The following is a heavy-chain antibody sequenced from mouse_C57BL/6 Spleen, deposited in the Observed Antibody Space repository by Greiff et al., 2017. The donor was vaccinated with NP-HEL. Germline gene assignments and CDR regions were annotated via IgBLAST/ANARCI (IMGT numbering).Heavy chain of an antibody. CDR1: GFNIKNTY. CDR3: ASATVVGGYYFDY. CDR2: IDPANGNT. V-gene: IGHV14-3*01. Sequence: VQLQQSVAELVRPGASVKLFCTASGFNIKNTYMHWVKQRPEQGLEWIGRIDPANGNTKYAPKFQGKATITADTSSNTAYLQLSSLTSEDTAIYYCASATVVGGYYFDYWGQGTTLTVSS. J-gene: IGHJ2*01. D-gene: IGHD1-1*01.